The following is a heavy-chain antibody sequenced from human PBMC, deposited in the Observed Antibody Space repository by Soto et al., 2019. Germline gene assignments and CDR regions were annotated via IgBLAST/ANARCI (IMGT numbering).Heavy chain of an antibody. CDR1: GFTFSSYA. V-gene: IGHV3-64*01. CDR2: ISSNGGST. D-gene: IGHD3-3*01. J-gene: IGHJ4*02. CDR3: ARSASIFGVVIPPPDY. Sequence: EGSLRLSCAASGFTFSSYAMHWVRQAPGKGLEYVSAISSNGGSTYYANSVKGRFTISRDNSKNTLYLQMGSLRAEDMAVYYCARSASIFGVVIPPPDYWGQGTLVTVSS.